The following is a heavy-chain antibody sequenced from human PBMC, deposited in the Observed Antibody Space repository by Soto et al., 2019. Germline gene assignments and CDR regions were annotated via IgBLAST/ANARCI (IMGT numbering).Heavy chain of an antibody. J-gene: IGHJ3*01. CDR2: IYWGDDK. CDR1: GFSLSTSGVG. V-gene: IGHV2-5*02. CDR3: ARLPIAYCGGDCLYD. D-gene: IGHD2-21*01. Sequence: QITLKESGPPLVKPTQTLTLTCTFSGFSLSTSGVGVAWIRQPPGKALEWLAFIYWGDDKSYSPSLKSRLTITKDTSKNQVVLTMTNMGPVDTATYYCARLPIAYCGGDCLYDWGQGTMVTVSS.